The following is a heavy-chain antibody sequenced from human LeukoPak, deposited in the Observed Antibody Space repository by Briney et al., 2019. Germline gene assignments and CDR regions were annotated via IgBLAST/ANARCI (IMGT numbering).Heavy chain of an antibody. CDR2: IYYNGST. J-gene: IGHJ4*02. Sequence: SDTLSLTCTVSGRSISSYYWSWLRQPPGKGLEWLGSIYYNGSTNYNPSLKSRVTISVDTSKNQFSLKLSSVTAADTAFYYCARAYCGGDCYEGPYFFDYWGQGTLVTVSS. D-gene: IGHD2-21*02. V-gene: IGHV4-59*07. CDR3: ARAYCGGDCYEGPYFFDY. CDR1: GRSISSYY.